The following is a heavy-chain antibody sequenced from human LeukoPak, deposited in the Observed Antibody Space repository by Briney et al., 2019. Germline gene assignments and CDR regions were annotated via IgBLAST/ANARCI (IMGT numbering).Heavy chain of an antibody. CDR2: INWNGGST. Sequence: GGSLRPSCAASGFTFDDYGMSWVRQAPGKGLEWVSGINWNGGSTGYADSVKGRFTISRDNAKNSLYLQMNSLRAEDTALYYCAFYSYGYRDFDYWGQGTLVTVSS. V-gene: IGHV3-20*04. CDR1: GFTFDDYG. CDR3: AFYSYGYRDFDY. D-gene: IGHD5-18*01. J-gene: IGHJ4*02.